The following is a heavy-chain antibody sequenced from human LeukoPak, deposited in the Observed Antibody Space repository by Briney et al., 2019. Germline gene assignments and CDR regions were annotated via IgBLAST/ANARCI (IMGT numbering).Heavy chain of an antibody. CDR3: AREYYYDSSGYYPDDAFDI. CDR2: IDPSGGST. Sequence: GASVKVSCKASGYTFTSYYMHWVRQAPGQGLEWMGIIDPSGGSTSYAQKFQGRVTMTRDTSTSTVYMELSSLRSEDTAVYYCAREYYYDSSGYYPDDAFDIWGQGTMVTVSS. CDR1: GYTFTSYY. J-gene: IGHJ3*02. V-gene: IGHV1-46*01. D-gene: IGHD3-22*01.